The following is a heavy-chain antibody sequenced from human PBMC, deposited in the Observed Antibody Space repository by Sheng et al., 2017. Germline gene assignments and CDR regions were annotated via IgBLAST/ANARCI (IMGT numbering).Heavy chain of an antibody. CDR1: GFTFSSYE. CDR3: ARWALWAGGY. V-gene: IGHV3-48*03. Sequence: EVQLVESGGGLVQPGGSLRLSCAASGFTFSSYEMIWVRQAPGKGLEWISYIGGGGTTMYYADSVKGRFTISRDNAKNSLYLQISSLRAEDTAVYYCARWALWAGGYWGQGTLVTVSS. D-gene: IGHD1-26*01. J-gene: IGHJ4*02. CDR2: IGGGGTTM.